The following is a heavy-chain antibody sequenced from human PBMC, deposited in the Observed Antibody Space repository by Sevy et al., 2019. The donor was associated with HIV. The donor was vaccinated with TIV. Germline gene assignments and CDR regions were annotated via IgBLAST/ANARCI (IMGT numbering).Heavy chain of an antibody. Sequence: ASVKVSCKASGGNLHNYEINWVRQAPGQGLEWMGGLIPIFRTSTYAQNFRGRITFAADEATSTFYLEMSSLRADDTAVYYCSRDRGPAAISDAFDIWGQGTMVTVSS. CDR3: SRDRGPAAISDAFDI. V-gene: IGHV1-69*13. CDR2: LIPIFRTS. J-gene: IGHJ3*02. D-gene: IGHD2-2*02. CDR1: GGNLHNYE.